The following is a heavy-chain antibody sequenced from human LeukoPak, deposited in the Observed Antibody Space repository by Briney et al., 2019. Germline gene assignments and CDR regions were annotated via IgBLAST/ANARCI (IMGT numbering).Heavy chain of an antibody. CDR1: GCTISSYY. J-gene: IGHJ3*02. Sequence: PSGTLSLTCTASGCTISSYYLSWIRQPPGKGLEWISYIYCGGSTNYNPSLKSRVTISVDTSKNQFSLQLSTVTAADTAVYYCARHLAGYSYDFGAFDIWGQGTMVSDSS. V-gene: IGHV4-59*08. CDR2: IYCGGST. D-gene: IGHD5-18*01. CDR3: ARHLAGYSYDFGAFDI.